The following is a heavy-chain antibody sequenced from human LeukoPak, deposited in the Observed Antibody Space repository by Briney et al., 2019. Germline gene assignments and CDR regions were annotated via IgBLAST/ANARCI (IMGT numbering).Heavy chain of an antibody. Sequence: WASVKVSCKASGYTFTSYAMHWVRQAPGQRLEWMGWINAGNGNTKYSQKFQGRVTITRDTSASTAYMELSSLRSEDTAVYYCATRARHFWSGFIYGMDVWGQGTTVTVSS. CDR1: GYTFTSYA. J-gene: IGHJ6*02. V-gene: IGHV1-3*01. D-gene: IGHD3-3*02. CDR2: INAGNGNT. CDR3: ATRARHFWSGFIYGMDV.